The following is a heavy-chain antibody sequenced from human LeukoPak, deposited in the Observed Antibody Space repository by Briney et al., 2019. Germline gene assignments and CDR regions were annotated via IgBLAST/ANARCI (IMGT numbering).Heavy chain of an antibody. V-gene: IGHV1-69*01. D-gene: IGHD2/OR15-2a*01. Sequence: GSSVKVSCKASGGTFSSYAISWVRQAPGQGLEWMGGIIPIFGTANYAQKFQGRVTIIADESTSTAYMELSSLRSEYTAVYYCARARCFDFEYCVLDFSAEEVCDAVDIWGQGTMVTVSS. CDR2: IIPIFGTA. CDR3: ARARCFDFEYCVLDFSAEEVCDAVDI. J-gene: IGHJ3*02. CDR1: GGTFSSYA.